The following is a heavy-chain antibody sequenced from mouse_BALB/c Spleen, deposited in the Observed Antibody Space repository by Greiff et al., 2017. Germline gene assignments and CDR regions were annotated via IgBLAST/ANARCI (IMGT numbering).Heavy chain of an antibody. J-gene: IGHJ3*01. CDR1: GFNIKDTY. V-gene: IGHV14-3*02. Sequence: VQLQQSGAELVKPGASVKLSCTASGFNIKDTYMHWVKQRPEQGLEWIGRIDPANGNTKYDPKFQGKATITADTSSNTAYLQLSSLTSEDTAVYYCARVGSRGAWFAYWGQGTLVTVSA. CDR3: ARVGSRGAWFAY. CDR2: IDPANGNT. D-gene: IGHD3-3*01.